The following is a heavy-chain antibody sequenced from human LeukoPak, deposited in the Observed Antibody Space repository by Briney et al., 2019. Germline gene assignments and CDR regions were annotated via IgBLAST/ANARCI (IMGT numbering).Heavy chain of an antibody. J-gene: IGHJ6*03. CDR3: ARGSSSSRTGYYYYYMDV. CDR1: GGSISSYY. V-gene: IGHV4-4*07. Sequence: SETLSLTCTVSGGSISSYYWSWLRQPAGKGLEWIGRIYTSGSTNYNPSLKSRVTMSVDTSKNQFSLKLSSVTAADTAVYYCARGSSSSRTGYYYYYMDVWGKGTTVTVSS. D-gene: IGHD6-6*01. CDR2: IYTSGST.